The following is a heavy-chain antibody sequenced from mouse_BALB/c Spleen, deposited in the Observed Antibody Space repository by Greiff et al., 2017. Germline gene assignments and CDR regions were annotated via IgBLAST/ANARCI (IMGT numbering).Heavy chain of an antibody. V-gene: IGHV1-80*01. CDR2: IYPGDGDT. CDR1: GYAFSSYW. J-gene: IGHJ4*01. CDR3: ARTDGSSYYAMDY. Sequence: QVHVKQSGAELVRPGSSVKISCKASGYAFSSYWMNWVKQRPGQGLEWIGQIYPGDGDTNYNGKFKGKATLTADKSSSTAYMQLSSLTSEDSAVYFCARTDGSSYYAMDYWGQGTSVTVSS. D-gene: IGHD1-1*01.